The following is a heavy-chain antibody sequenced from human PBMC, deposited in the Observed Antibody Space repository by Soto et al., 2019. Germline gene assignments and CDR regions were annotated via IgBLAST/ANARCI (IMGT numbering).Heavy chain of an antibody. CDR2: ISSSSSTI. V-gene: IGHV3-48*01. Sequence: EVQLVESGGGLVQPGGSLRLSCAASGFTFSSYSMNWVRQAPGKGLEWVSYISSSSSTIYYADSVKGRFTISRDNAKNSLYLQMNSLRAEDTAVYYCARGGSYYDSSGYPPGDYWGQGTLVTVSS. CDR1: GFTFSSYS. J-gene: IGHJ4*02. D-gene: IGHD3-22*01. CDR3: ARGGSYYDSSGYPPGDY.